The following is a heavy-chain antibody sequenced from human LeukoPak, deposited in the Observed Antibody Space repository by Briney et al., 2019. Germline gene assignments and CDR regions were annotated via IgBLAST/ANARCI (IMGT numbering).Heavy chain of an antibody. J-gene: IGHJ4*02. CDR1: GESVSSNSAA. V-gene: IGHV6-1*01. CDR3: ARETSHFDY. CDR2: TYYRSKWYN. Sequence: SQTLSLTCVISGESVSSNSAAWNWIRQSPWRGLEWLGRTYYRSKWYNDYAVSVKSRITINPDTSKYQFFLQLNSVTPEDTAVYYCARETSHFDYWGQGTLVTVSS.